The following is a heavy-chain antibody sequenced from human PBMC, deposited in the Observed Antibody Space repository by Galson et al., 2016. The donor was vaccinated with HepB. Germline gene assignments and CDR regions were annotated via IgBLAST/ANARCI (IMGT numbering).Heavy chain of an antibody. CDR2: ISRTGEYT. Sequence: SLRLSCAASGFTYDTYALSWVRPAPGKGLEWVSSISRTGEYTYYADSVRGRFVISRDNSKNTLYLEVDSLRAEDAALYYCAKVAPPYDNSGYYYFDHWGQGTLVTVSS. J-gene: IGHJ4*02. V-gene: IGHV3-23*01. CDR1: GFTYDTYA. D-gene: IGHD3-22*01. CDR3: AKVAPPYDNSGYYYFDH.